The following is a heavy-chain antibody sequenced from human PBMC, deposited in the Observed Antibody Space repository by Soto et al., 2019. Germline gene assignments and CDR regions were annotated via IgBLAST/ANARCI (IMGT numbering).Heavy chain of an antibody. J-gene: IGHJ3*02. D-gene: IGHD1-7*01. Sequence: PSDTLSLTCTVSVVSSISISYYLCFIRQPPWKGLELIGSIYYDVSAYYNPSLKSRLISVDTSKNQFSLKLNSVTAADTAVYYCERPPNYPLDAFEIWGTGTMLNVSS. V-gene: IGHV4-39*01. CDR1: VVSSISISYY. CDR2: IYYDVSA. CDR3: ERPPNYPLDAFEI.